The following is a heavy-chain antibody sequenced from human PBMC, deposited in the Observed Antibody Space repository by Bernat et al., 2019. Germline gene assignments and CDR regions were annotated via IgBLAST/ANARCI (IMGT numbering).Heavy chain of an antibody. CDR1: GGSISSNTYY. D-gene: IGHD5-12*01. CDR2: IYYSSGST. Sequence: QLQLQESGPGLVKPSETLSLTCTVSGGSISSNTYYWGWIRQPPGKGLEWIGSIYYSSGSTYYNPSLKSRVTISVDTSKSQFSLKLSSVTAADTAVYYCARRAGGYDFLDYWGQGTRVTVSS. V-gene: IGHV4-39*01. J-gene: IGHJ4*02. CDR3: ARRAGGYDFLDY.